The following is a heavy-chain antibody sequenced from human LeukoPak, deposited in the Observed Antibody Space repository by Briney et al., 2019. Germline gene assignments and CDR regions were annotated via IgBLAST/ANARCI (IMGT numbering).Heavy chain of an antibody. CDR3: ARDYDYGGNWFDP. D-gene: IGHD4-23*01. Sequence: GGSLRLSCAASGFTFSSSWMHWVRQAPGKGLVWVSRINSYGSSTSYADSVKGRFTISRDDAKNTLYLQMNSLRAEDTAVYYCARDYDYGGNWFDPWGQGTLVTVSS. J-gene: IGHJ5*02. V-gene: IGHV3-74*01. CDR2: INSYGSST. CDR1: GFTFSSSW.